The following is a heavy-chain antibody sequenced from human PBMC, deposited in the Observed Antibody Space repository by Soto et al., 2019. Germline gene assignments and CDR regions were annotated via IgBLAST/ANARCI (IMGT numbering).Heavy chain of an antibody. CDR1: GFTFSSFA. Sequence: RRLSCAASGFTFSSFAMSWVRQAPGKGLEWVSGISGSGGATYYADYVKGRFTFSRDNSKNTMYLQMNSLRAEDTAVYYCARRRGTGISGGTYYGLDVWGQGTTVTVSS. CDR3: ARRRGTGISGGTYYGLDV. D-gene: IGHD1-20*01. CDR2: ISGSGGAT. J-gene: IGHJ6*02. V-gene: IGHV3-23*01.